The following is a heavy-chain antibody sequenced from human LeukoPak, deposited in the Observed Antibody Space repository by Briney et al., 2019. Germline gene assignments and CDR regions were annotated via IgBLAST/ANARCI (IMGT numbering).Heavy chain of an antibody. CDR2: IYHSGST. D-gene: IGHD2-15*01. J-gene: IGHJ4*02. CDR1: GYSISSGYY. V-gene: IGHV4-38-2*02. CDR3: ARGGYCSGGSCYPLDY. Sequence: SETLSLTCTVSGYSISSGYYWGWIRQPPGKGLEWIGSIYHSGSTYYTPSLKSRVTISVDASKNQFSLKLSSVTAADTAVYYCARGGYCSGGSCYPLDYWGQGTLVTVSP.